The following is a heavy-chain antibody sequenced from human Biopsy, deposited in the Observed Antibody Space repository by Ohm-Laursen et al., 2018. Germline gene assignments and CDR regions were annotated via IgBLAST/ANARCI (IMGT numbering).Heavy chain of an antibody. CDR1: GGSIISYY. CDR2: VYNGGIT. D-gene: IGHD3-3*01. J-gene: IGHJ5*02. Sequence: GTLSLTCSVSGGSIISYYWTWIRQPPGKGLEWIGHVYNGGITNYNPSLKSRVTISKDTSKNQFSLQVNSVTAADTAVYYCARTPRDSFWSGSYKRRLWFDPWGQGTLVSVSS. V-gene: IGHV4-59*01. CDR3: ARTPRDSFWSGSYKRRLWFDP.